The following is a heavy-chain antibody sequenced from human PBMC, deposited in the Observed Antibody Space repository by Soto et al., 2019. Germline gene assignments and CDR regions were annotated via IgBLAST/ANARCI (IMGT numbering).Heavy chain of an antibody. V-gene: IGHV3-33*01. Sequence: QVQLVESGGGVVQPGRSLRLSCAASGFTFSSYGMHWVRQAPGKGLEWVAVIWYDGSNKYYADSVKGRFTISRDNSKNTLYRQMNSLRAEDTAVYYCARAGLGSYYNYHFDYWGQGTLVTVSS. J-gene: IGHJ4*02. D-gene: IGHD3-10*01. CDR3: ARAGLGSYYNYHFDY. CDR1: GFTFSSYG. CDR2: IWYDGSNK.